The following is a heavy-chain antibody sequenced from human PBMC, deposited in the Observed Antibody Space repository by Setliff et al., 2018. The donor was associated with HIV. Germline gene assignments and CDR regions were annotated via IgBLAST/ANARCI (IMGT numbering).Heavy chain of an antibody. CDR1: GGSIGVDC. Sequence: KPSETLSLTCTVSGGSIGVDCWSWIRQPPGKGLEWIGYIYYTGSTYYHPSLKSRVLISVDTSNNLFSLSLRSVTAADTAVYYCARDLSPYGSGDPYYYNGMDVWGQGTTVTVSS. D-gene: IGHD3-10*01. J-gene: IGHJ6*02. CDR2: IYYTGST. CDR3: ARDLSPYGSGDPYYYNGMDV. V-gene: IGHV4-59*06.